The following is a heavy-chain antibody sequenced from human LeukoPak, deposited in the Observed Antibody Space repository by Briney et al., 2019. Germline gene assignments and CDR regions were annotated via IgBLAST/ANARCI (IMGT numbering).Heavy chain of an antibody. CDR3: AKNSASGFFDY. Sequence: PAETLSLTCAVSGYTITNGYNRGCIRHPPGKGLEWISSIYNSASTHYNPSLRSGVTILVDTSKNEFSLKMRSVTAADTAVYYCAKNSASGFFDYWGQGTLATVSS. V-gene: IGHV4-38-2*01. J-gene: IGHJ4*02. CDR1: GYTITNGYN. D-gene: IGHD3-10*01. CDR2: IYNSAST.